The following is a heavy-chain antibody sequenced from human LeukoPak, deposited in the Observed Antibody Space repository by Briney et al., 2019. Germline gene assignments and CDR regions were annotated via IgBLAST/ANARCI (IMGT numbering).Heavy chain of an antibody. V-gene: IGHV4-34*01. CDR1: GGSFSGYY. J-gene: IGHJ5*02. Sequence: PSETLSLTCAVYGGSFSGYYWSWIRQPPGKGLEWIGEVNHSGSTNYNPSLKSRVTISVDTSKNQFSLKLSSVTAADTAVYYCAREYGSIFGVVKWFDPWAREPWSPSPQ. CDR2: VNHSGST. CDR3: AREYGSIFGVVKWFDP. D-gene: IGHD3-3*01.